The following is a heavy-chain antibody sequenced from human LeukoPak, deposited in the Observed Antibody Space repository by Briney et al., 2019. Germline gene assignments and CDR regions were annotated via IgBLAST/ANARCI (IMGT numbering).Heavy chain of an antibody. Sequence: ASVKVSCKASGYTFSSYYMHWVRQAPGQGLEWMGIINPSGGSTKYAQKLQGRVTMTRDTSTSTVYMELSSLRSEDTAVYYSARDDSSGPQVYWGQGTLVTVSS. CDR3: ARDDSSGPQVY. D-gene: IGHD3-22*01. CDR2: INPSGGST. CDR1: GYTFSSYY. V-gene: IGHV1-46*01. J-gene: IGHJ4*02.